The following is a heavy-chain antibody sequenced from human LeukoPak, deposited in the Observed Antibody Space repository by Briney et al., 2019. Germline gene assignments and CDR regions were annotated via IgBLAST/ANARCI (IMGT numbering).Heavy chain of an antibody. CDR2: IYSGGST. Sequence: GGSLRLSCAASGFTLSGNYMSWVRRAAGKGRVWVSVIYSGGSTHYADSVKGRFTISRDNSKNTLYLQMKSLRGEDTAVYYCARNVPPHLLFDYWGQGTLVTVSS. V-gene: IGHV3-66*01. CDR3: ARNVPPHLLFDY. J-gene: IGHJ4*02. D-gene: IGHD3-10*02. CDR1: GFTLSGNY.